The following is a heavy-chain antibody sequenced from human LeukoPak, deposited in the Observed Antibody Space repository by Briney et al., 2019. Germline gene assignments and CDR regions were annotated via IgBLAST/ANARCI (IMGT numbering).Heavy chain of an antibody. D-gene: IGHD3-16*01. CDR1: GFTFSSYW. Sequence: GGSLRLSCAASGFTFSSYWMHWVRHAPGKGLVWVSRINGEGSETMYADSVKGRFTISRDNAKNTLYLQMNSLRAEDTAVYYCARVRMGDDFNPFDYWGQGTLVTVSS. CDR2: INGEGSET. V-gene: IGHV3-74*03. J-gene: IGHJ4*02. CDR3: ARVRMGDDFNPFDY.